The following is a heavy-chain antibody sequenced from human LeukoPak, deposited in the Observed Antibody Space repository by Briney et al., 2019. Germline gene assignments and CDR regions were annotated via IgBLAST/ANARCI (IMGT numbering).Heavy chain of an antibody. CDR1: GDSVSIYY. Sequence: SETLSLTCTVSGDSVSIYYWSWLRQPPGKGLEWIGYIYYRGNTNYNPSLKSRVTMAVDTSKDQFSPKVSSVTAADTAVYYCARGWYCSSTTCFYGMDVWGQGTTVTVSS. J-gene: IGHJ6*02. CDR2: IYYRGNT. CDR3: ARGWYCSSTTCFYGMDV. V-gene: IGHV4-59*02. D-gene: IGHD2-2*01.